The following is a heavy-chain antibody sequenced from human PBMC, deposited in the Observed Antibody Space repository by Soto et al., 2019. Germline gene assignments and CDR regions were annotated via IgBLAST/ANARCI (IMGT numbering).Heavy chain of an antibody. J-gene: IGHJ4*02. CDR2: ISYDGSNK. CDR1: GFTFSSYG. Sequence: SLRLSCAASGFTFSSYGMHWVRQAPGKGLEWVAVISYDGSNKYYADSVKGRFTISRDNSKNTLYLQMNSLRAEDTAVYYCAKGRQLATFDYWGQGTLVTVSS. V-gene: IGHV3-30*18. D-gene: IGHD6-6*01. CDR3: AKGRQLATFDY.